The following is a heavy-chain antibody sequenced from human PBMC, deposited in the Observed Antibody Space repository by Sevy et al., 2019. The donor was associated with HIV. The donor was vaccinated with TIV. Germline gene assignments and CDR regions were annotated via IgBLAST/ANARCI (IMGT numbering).Heavy chain of an antibody. J-gene: IGHJ4*02. Sequence: GGSLRLSCAASGFTFSDHYMDWVRQAPGKGLEWVGRIRNKADSYTTEYAASVKGRFTISRDDSKNSLHLLMNSLKTEDTAVYYCATHAGIAAAGRVFDYWGQGTLLTVSS. CDR1: GFTFSDHY. CDR2: IRNKADSYTT. CDR3: ATHAGIAAAGRVFDY. V-gene: IGHV3-72*01. D-gene: IGHD6-13*01.